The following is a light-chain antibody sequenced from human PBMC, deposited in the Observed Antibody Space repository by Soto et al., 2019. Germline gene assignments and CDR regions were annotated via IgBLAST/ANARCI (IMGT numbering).Light chain of an antibody. J-gene: IGKJ1*01. CDR1: QSVSNNY. CDR3: QQRSNWPRT. V-gene: IGKV3D-20*02. Sequence: EILLTQSPCTLSLSPGERATLSCRASQSVSNNYLAWYQQKPGQAPRLLIYGASNRATGIPDRFSGSGSGTDFTLTISRLEPEDFAVYYCQQRSNWPRTFGQGTKVDIK. CDR2: GAS.